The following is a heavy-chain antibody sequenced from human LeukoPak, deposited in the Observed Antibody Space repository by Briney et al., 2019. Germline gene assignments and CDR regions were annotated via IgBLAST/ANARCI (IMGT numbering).Heavy chain of an antibody. J-gene: IGHJ3*02. D-gene: IGHD1-26*01. Sequence: SGGSLRLSCAASGFTVSSNYMSWVRQAPGKGLEWVSCIGSSSRSIYYADSVKGRFTISRDNAKNSLYLQMNSLRAEDTALYYCARESGDQAFDIWGQGTMVTVSS. V-gene: IGHV3-21*01. CDR2: IGSSSRSI. CDR3: ARESGDQAFDI. CDR1: GFTVSSNY.